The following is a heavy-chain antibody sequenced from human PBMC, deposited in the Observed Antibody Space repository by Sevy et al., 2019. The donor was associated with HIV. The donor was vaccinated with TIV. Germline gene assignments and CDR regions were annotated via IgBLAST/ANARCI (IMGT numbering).Heavy chain of an antibody. Sequence: SEPLSLTCTVSGGSISSYYWSWIRQPPGKGLEWIGYFNYIVTTNYNPSLKSRVTISVDTSKNQFSLKLSSVTDADTAVYYCARLDDDYDYYYGMDVWGQGTTVTVSS. D-gene: IGHD1-1*01. CDR3: ARLDDDYDYYYGMDV. CDR1: GGSISSYY. CDR2: FNYIVTT. V-gene: IGHV4-59*12. J-gene: IGHJ6*02.